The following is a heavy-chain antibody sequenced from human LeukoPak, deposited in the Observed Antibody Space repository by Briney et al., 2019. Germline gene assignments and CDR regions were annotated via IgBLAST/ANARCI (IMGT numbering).Heavy chain of an antibody. CDR1: GGSISSGSYY. Sequence: SETLSLTCTVSGGSISSGSYYWSWIRQPAGKGLEWIGRIYTSGSTNYNPSLKSRVTISVDTSKNQFSLKLSSVTAADTAVYYCARGRYYYDSGNYFDYWGQGTLVTVSS. CDR2: IYTSGST. V-gene: IGHV4-61*02. CDR3: ARGRYYYDSGNYFDY. J-gene: IGHJ4*02. D-gene: IGHD3-10*01.